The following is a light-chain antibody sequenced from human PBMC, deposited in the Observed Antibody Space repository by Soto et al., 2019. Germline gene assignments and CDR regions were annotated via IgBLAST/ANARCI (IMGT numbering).Light chain of an antibody. CDR3: HQHGRYPRT. CDR2: DAS. CDR1: QSVSSY. J-gene: IGKJ1*01. Sequence: EIVLAQSPATLSLSPGERATLSCRASQSVSSYLAWYQQKPGQAPRLLIYDASNRATGIPARFSGSGSGTDFTLNISRLEPDDFAVDYCHQHGRYPRTFAHGT. V-gene: IGKV3-11*01.